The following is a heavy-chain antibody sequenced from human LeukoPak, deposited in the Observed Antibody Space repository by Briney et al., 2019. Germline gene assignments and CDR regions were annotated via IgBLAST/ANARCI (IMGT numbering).Heavy chain of an antibody. D-gene: IGHD4-17*01. J-gene: IGHJ4*02. Sequence: PGGSLRLSCAASGFTLDDYAMHWVRQAPGKGLQWISSINWVGDTSSYADSVKGRFTVSRDNTKGSLYLQMHSLRSEDTALYYCAKDRQYGDYGGGDFFDSWGQGTLVTVSS. V-gene: IGHV3-43D*03. CDR2: INWVGDTS. CDR1: GFTLDDYA. CDR3: AKDRQYGDYGGGDFFDS.